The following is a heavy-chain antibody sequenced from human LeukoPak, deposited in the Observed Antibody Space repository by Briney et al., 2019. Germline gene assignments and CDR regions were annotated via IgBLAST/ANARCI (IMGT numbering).Heavy chain of an antibody. Sequence: PSETLSLTCTVSGGSISSYYWSWIRQPPGKGLEWIGYIYYSGSTNYNPSLKSRVTISVDTSKNQFSLKLSSVTDADTAVYYSARVNSLLWFGRIDYWGQGTLVTVSS. CDR1: GGSISSYY. J-gene: IGHJ4*02. CDR2: IYYSGST. D-gene: IGHD3-10*01. CDR3: ARVNSLLWFGRIDY. V-gene: IGHV4-59*01.